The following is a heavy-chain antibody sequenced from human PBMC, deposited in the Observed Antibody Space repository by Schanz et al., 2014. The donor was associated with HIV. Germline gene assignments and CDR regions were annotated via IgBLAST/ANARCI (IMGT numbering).Heavy chain of an antibody. CDR2: KKPDGSEK. CDR1: GFTFNTYW. Sequence: EVPLVESGGGLVQPGGSLRLSCAASGFTFNTYWMTWVRQTPGKGLKWVANKKPDGSEKYYVDAVKGRFTISRDNAMNSLYLEMSTLRSDGSALYHSASMIFTYGKGSFVNGGQGGLVSVSS. CDR3: ASMIFTYGKGSFVN. V-gene: IGHV3-7*01. J-gene: IGHJ4*02. D-gene: IGHD3-22*01.